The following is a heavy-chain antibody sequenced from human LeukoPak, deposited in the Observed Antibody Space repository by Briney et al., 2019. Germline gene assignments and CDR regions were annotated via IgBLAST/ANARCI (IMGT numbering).Heavy chain of an antibody. V-gene: IGHV1-18*01. CDR1: GYTFTSYG. J-gene: IGHJ4*02. D-gene: IGHD3-16*02. CDR2: ISAYNGNT. CDR3: AREDSTSNSSSWVTFGGVIVLDY. Sequence: ASVKVSCKASGYTFTSYGISWVRQAPGQGLEWMGWISAYNGNTNYAQKLQSRVTMTTDTSTSTAYMELRSLRSDDTAVYYCAREDSTSNSSSWVTFGGVIVLDYWGQGTLVTVSS.